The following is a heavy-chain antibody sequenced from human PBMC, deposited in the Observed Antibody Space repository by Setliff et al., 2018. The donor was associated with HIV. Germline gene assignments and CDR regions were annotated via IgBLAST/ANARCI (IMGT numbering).Heavy chain of an antibody. Sequence: SETLSLTCTVSGGSISSGSYYWSWIRQPAGKGLEWIGHIYTSGSTNYNPSLKSRVTISVDTSKNQFSLKLSSVAAADTAVYYCARDLRFDPWGQGTLVTVSS. J-gene: IGHJ5*02. CDR3: ARDLRFDP. V-gene: IGHV4-61*09. CDR2: IYTSGST. CDR1: GGSISSGSYY.